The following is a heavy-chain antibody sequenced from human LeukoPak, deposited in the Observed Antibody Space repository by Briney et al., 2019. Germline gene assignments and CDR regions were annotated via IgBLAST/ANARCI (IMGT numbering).Heavy chain of an antibody. CDR2: IYHSGST. Sequence: SETLSLTCTVSDYSISSGYYWGWIRQPPGKGLEWIGSIYHSGSTYYNLSLKSRVTISVDTSKNQFSLKLSSVTAADTAVYYCARIPRGVRGVMGAFDIWGQGTMVTVSS. D-gene: IGHD3-10*01. J-gene: IGHJ3*02. CDR3: ARIPRGVRGVMGAFDI. CDR1: DYSISSGYY. V-gene: IGHV4-38-2*02.